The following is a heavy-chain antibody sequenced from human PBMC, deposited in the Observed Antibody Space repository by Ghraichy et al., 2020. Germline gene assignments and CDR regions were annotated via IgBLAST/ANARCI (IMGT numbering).Heavy chain of an antibody. Sequence: SQTLSLTCTVSGGSVSSGSYYWSWIRQPPGKGLELIGHIYYSGSTNYNPSLKSRVTISVDTSKNQLTLKLSSLTPADSAVYYCASVVRIAAAGSPDYWGQGTLVTVSS. CDR2: IYYSGST. D-gene: IGHD6-13*01. CDR3: ASVVRIAAAGSPDY. CDR1: GGSVSSGSYY. J-gene: IGHJ4*02. V-gene: IGHV4-61*01.